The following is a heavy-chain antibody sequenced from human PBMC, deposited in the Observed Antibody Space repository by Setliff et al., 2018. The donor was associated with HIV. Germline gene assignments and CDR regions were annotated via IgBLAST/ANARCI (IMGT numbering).Heavy chain of an antibody. D-gene: IGHD2-15*01. CDR1: GGSISSHY. V-gene: IGHV4-59*11. CDR2: ISYSGSP. Sequence: SETLSLTCTVSGGSISSHYWSWIRQPLGKGLEWIGFISYSGSPNSNPSLESRVTISVDTSKNQFSLKLSSVTAADTAVYFCARDLHANYHVVEIWGPGTMVTVSS. CDR3: ARDLHANYHVVEI. J-gene: IGHJ3*02.